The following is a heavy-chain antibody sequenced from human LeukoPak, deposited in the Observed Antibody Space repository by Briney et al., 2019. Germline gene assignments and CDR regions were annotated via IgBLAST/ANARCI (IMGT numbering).Heavy chain of an antibody. Sequence: GGALRLSCAASGFTFSSYWMSWVRQAPGKGREGVANIKQDGSEKYYVDSVKGRFNIAKDNAKNSLYLQMNSLRAEDTAVYYCARDRGRWGVAFFDYWGQGTLVTVSS. J-gene: IGHJ4*02. D-gene: IGHD7-27*01. CDR1: GFTFSSYW. CDR3: ARDRGRWGVAFFDY. V-gene: IGHV3-7*01. CDR2: IKQDGSEK.